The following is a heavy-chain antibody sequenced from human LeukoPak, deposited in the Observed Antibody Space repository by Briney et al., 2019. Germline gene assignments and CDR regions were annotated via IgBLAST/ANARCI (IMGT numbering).Heavy chain of an antibody. CDR1: GGSFSGYY. J-gene: IGHJ5*02. CDR3: ARGSVDYYDSSGYYYGWFDP. V-gene: IGHV4-34*01. Sequence: PSETLSLTCAVYGGSFSGYYWSWLRQPPGKGREWIGEINHSGSTNYNPSLKSRVTISVDTSKNQFSLKLSSVTAADTAAYYCARGSVDYYDSSGYYYGWFDPWGQGTLVTVSS. D-gene: IGHD3-22*01. CDR2: INHSGST.